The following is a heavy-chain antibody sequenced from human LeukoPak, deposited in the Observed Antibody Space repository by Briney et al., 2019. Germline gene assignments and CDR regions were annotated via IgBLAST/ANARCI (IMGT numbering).Heavy chain of an antibody. V-gene: IGHV3-48*01. D-gene: IGHD6-13*01. CDR1: GFSFSNYA. J-gene: IGHJ6*03. CDR3: ARDPSRGYNYYSYMDV. Sequence: AGGSLRLSCAASGFSFSNYAMNWVRQAPGKGLEWVSYISGSSAAIYYADSVEGRFTISRDKAKNSLYLQMNSLRAEDTAVYYCARDPSRGYNYYSYMDVWGKGTTVTVSS. CDR2: ISGSSAAI.